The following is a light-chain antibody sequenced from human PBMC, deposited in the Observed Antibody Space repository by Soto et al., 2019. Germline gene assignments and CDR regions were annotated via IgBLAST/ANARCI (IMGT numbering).Light chain of an antibody. J-gene: IGLJ1*01. CDR1: NSDVGGYNY. V-gene: IGLV2-14*01. CDR2: EVS. CDR3: SSYTSASTLV. Sequence: QSALTQPASVSGSPGQSITISCTGTNSDVGGYNYVSWYQHHPGKAPKFMIYEVSHRPSGVSSRFSASKSGNTASLTISGLQADDEADYYCSSYTSASTLVFGTGTKLTVL.